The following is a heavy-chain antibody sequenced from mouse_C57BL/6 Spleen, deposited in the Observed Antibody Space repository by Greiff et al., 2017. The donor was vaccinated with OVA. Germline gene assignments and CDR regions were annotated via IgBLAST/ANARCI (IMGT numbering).Heavy chain of an antibody. CDR3: TRRSYYYGSSGFDY. J-gene: IGHJ2*01. CDR1: GYTFTDYE. CDR2: IDPETGGT. Sequence: VQLQESGAELVRPGASVTLSCKASGYTFTDYEMHWVKQTPVHGLEWIGAIDPETGGTAYNQKFKGKAILTADKSSSTAYMELRSLTSEDSAVYYCTRRSYYYGSSGFDYWGQGTTLTVSS. V-gene: IGHV1-15*01. D-gene: IGHD1-1*01.